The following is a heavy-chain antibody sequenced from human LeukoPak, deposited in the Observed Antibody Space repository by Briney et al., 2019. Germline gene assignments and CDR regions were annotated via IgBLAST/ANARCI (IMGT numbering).Heavy chain of an antibody. V-gene: IGHV3-15*01. J-gene: IGHJ3*02. CDR2: IKSKPNGGTT. Sequence: GGSLRLSCAASGFTFSNAWMTWVRQAPGKGLEWVGRIKSKPNGGTTDYAAPVKGKFTISRDASKNTLYLQMNSLKTEDTAVYYCTAEGYNYGYHAFDIWGQGTMVTVSS. D-gene: IGHD5-18*01. CDR3: TAEGYNYGYHAFDI. CDR1: GFTFSNAW.